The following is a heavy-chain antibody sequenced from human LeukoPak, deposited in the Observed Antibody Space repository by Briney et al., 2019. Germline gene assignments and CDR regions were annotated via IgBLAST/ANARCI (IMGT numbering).Heavy chain of an antibody. CDR3: AKRVGYMPFDY. D-gene: IGHD5-24*01. CDR2: INHSGST. J-gene: IGHJ4*02. Sequence: SETLSLTCAVYGGSFSGYYWSWIRQPPGKGLEWIGEINHSGSTYYNPSLKSRVTISVDTSKNQFSLKLSSVTAADTAVYYCAKRVGYMPFDYWGQGTLVTVSS. CDR1: GGSFSGYY. V-gene: IGHV4-34*01.